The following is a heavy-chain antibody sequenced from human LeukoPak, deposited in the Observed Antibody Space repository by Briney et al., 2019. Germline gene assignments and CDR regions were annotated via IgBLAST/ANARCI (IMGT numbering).Heavy chain of an antibody. V-gene: IGHV3-7*03. D-gene: IGHD1-14*01. CDR2: IKQDGSEK. CDR3: ATSRTSDY. Sequence: KPGGSLRLSCAASGFTFSSYWMSWVRQAPGKGLEWVAIIKQDGSEKYYVDSVKGRFTISRDNAEKSLYLQMNSLRAEDTAVYYCATSRTSDYWGQGTLVTVSS. CDR1: GFTFSSYW. J-gene: IGHJ4*02.